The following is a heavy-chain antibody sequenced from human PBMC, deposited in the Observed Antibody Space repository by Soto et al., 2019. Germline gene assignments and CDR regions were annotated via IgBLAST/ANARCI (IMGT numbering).Heavy chain of an antibody. CDR1: GFTFGDYA. CDR2: IRSKAYGGTT. Sequence: SLRLSCTASGFTFGDYAMSWVRQAPGKGLEWVGFIRSKAYGGTTEYAASVKGRFTISRDDSKSIAYLQMNSLKTEDTAVYYCTRDPLSGSYVYYYGMDVWGQGTTVTVSS. D-gene: IGHD1-26*01. J-gene: IGHJ6*02. V-gene: IGHV3-49*04. CDR3: TRDPLSGSYVYYYGMDV.